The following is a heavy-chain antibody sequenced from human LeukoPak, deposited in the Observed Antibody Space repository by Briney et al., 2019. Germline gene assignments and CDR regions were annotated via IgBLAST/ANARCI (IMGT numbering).Heavy chain of an antibody. V-gene: IGHV3-48*01. Sequence: GGSLRLSCAASGFTFSSYEMNWVRQAPGKGLEWVSYISSSSSTIYYADSVKGRFTISRDNAKNSLYLQMNSLRAEDTAVYYCAREFSGSNYGFPFDYWGQGTLVTVSS. CDR1: GFTFSSYE. D-gene: IGHD1-26*01. CDR2: ISSSSSTI. J-gene: IGHJ4*02. CDR3: AREFSGSNYGFPFDY.